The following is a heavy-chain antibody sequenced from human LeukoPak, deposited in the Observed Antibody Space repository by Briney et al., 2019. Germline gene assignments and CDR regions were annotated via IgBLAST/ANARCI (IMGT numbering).Heavy chain of an antibody. D-gene: IGHD2-2*01. V-gene: IGHV4-34*01. J-gene: IGHJ4*02. Sequence: SETLSLTCAVYGGSFSGYCWSWIRQPPGKGLEWIGEINHSGSTNYNPSLKSRVTISVDTSKNQFSLKLSSVTAADTAVYYCARGRGYCSSTSCYAYFDYWGQGTLVTVSS. CDR3: ARGRGYCSSTSCYAYFDY. CDR1: GGSFSGYC. CDR2: INHSGST.